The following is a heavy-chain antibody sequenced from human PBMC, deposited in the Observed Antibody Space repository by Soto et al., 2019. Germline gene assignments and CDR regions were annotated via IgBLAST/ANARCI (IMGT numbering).Heavy chain of an antibody. J-gene: IGHJ4*02. CDR1: GFTFNSYA. Sequence: EVQLLESGGGLVQPGGSLRLSCAASGFTFNSYAMRCVRQAPGKGLEWVSAIRGTGGSTYYADSVKGRFTFSRDNSKNTLYLQMSSLRAEDTAIYHCAKDWGVMPETYDVFHCWGQRALVTVSS. V-gene: IGHV3-23*01. CDR3: AKDWGVMPETYDVFHC. CDR2: IRGTGGST. D-gene: IGHD3-16*01.